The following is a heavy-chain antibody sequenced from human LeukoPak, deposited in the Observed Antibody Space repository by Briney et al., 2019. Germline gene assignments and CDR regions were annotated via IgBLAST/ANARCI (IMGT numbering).Heavy chain of an antibody. V-gene: IGHV3-30-3*01. Sequence: GGSLRLSCAASGFTFSSYAMHWVRQAPGKGLEWVAVISYDGSNKYYADSVKGRFTISRDNSKNTLYLQMNSLRAEDTAVYYCAVVTFIQLWIPNDIFDYWGQGTLVTVSS. CDR1: GFTFSSYA. D-gene: IGHD5-18*01. CDR2: ISYDGSNK. J-gene: IGHJ4*02. CDR3: AVVTFIQLWIPNDIFDY.